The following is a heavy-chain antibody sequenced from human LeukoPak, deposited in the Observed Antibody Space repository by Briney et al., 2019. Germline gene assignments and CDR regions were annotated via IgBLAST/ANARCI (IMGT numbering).Heavy chain of an antibody. Sequence: ASVKVSCMASGYTFTSYYMHWVRQAPGQGLEWMGWISAYNGNTNYAQKLQGRVTMTTDTSTSTAYMELRSLRSDDTAVYYCVRDHIEDYWGQGTLVTVSS. CDR2: ISAYNGNT. CDR1: GYTFTSYY. J-gene: IGHJ4*02. CDR3: VRDHIEDY. V-gene: IGHV1-18*04.